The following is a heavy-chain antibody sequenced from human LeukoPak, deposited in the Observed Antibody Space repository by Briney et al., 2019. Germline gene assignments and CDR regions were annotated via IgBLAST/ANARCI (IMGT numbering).Heavy chain of an antibody. J-gene: IGHJ4*02. CDR3: ARAGGYSSGWTRN. CDR1: GYTFTGYY. V-gene: IGHV1-2*02. CDR2: INPNSGGT. D-gene: IGHD6-19*01. Sequence: ASVKVSCKASGYTFTGYYMHWVRQAPGQGLEWMGWINPNSGGTNYAQKFQGRVTMTRDTSISTAYMELSRLRSDDTAVYYCARAGGYSSGWTRNWGQGTLVTVSS.